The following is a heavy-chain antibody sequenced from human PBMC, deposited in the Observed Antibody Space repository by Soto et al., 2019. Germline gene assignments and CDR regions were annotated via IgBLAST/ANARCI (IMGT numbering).Heavy chain of an antibody. CDR2: ISYDGNVA. J-gene: IGHJ4*02. V-gene: IGHV3-30*18. D-gene: IGHD1-1*01. CDR1: GFTFSNYG. CDR3: AKEGPITNWYFDY. Sequence: QVRLVESEGGVVQPGRSLRLSCAASGFTFSNYGMHWVRQAPGKGLEWVTVISYDGNVAYYADSVKGRFTSSRDNSKNTLYLQMNSLRTEDTAVYYCAKEGPITNWYFDYWGQGTLVTVSS.